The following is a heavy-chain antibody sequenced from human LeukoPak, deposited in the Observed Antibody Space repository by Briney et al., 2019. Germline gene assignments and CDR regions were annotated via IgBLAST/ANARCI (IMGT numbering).Heavy chain of an antibody. CDR3: ARGILLVPRATTTLGAFDI. V-gene: IGHV4-31*03. CDR2: IYFNGGT. Sequence: PSETLSLTCNVSGGSITSGGYYWTWLRQHPGRGLQWIGYIYFNGGTYYNPSLKSRITVSRDTSNNHFSLKLSSVTAADTAVYFCARGILLVPRATTTLGAFDIWGQGTVVTVSS. CDR1: GGSITSGGYY. J-gene: IGHJ3*02. D-gene: IGHD1-26*01.